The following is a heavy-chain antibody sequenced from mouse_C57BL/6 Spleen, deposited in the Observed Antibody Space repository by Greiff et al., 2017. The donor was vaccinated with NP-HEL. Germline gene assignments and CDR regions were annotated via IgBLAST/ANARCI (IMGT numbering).Heavy chain of an antibody. CDR2: IHPNSGST. Sequence: VQLQQPGAELVKPGASVKLSCKASGYTFTSYWMHWVKQRPGQGLEWIGMIHPNSGSTNYNEKFKSKATLTVDKSSSTAYMQLSSLTSEDSAVYYCARSPYYGNHYYAMDYWGQGTSVTVSS. D-gene: IGHD2-10*01. CDR1: GYTFTSYW. CDR3: ARSPYYGNHYYAMDY. J-gene: IGHJ4*01. V-gene: IGHV1-64*01.